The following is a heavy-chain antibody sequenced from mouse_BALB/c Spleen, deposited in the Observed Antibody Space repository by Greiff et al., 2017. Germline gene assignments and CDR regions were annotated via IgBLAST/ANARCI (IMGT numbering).Heavy chain of an antibody. CDR2: ISSGSSTI. CDR3: ARERELDYGYAMDY. J-gene: IGHJ4*01. D-gene: IGHD2-4*01. Sequence: EVQVVESGGGLVQPGGSRKLSCAASGFTFSSFGMHWVRQAPEKGLEWVAYISSGSSTIYYADTVKGRFTISRDNHKNTLFLQMTSLRSEDTAMYYCARERELDYGYAMDYWGQGTSVTVSS. V-gene: IGHV5-17*02. CDR1: GFTFSSFG.